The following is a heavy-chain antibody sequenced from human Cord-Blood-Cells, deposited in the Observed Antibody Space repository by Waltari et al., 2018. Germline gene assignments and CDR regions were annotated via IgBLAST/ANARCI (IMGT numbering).Heavy chain of an antibody. J-gene: IGHJ3*02. Sequence: QAQLVQSGAEVKKPGSPVKVSCKASEGTFSSYAISWVRPAAGQGLEWMGGIIPIFGTANDAQKFQGRVTITADEPTSTAYMELSSLRSEDTAVYYCARSLTTGIAFDIWGQGTMVTVSS. CDR1: EGTFSSYA. D-gene: IGHD1-1*01. CDR3: ARSLTTGIAFDI. CDR2: IIPIFGTA. V-gene: IGHV1-69*01.